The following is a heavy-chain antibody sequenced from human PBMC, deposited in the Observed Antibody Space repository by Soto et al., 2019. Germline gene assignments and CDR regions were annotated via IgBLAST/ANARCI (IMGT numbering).Heavy chain of an antibody. Sequence: QVQLVQSGAEVKKPGSSVKVSCKASGGTFSSYAISWVRQAPGQGLEWMGGIIPIFGTANYAQKFQGRVTITADESTSTAYRGLSSLRSEDTAVYYCARDLYSSSWYRTDNWCDPWGQGTLVTVSS. CDR1: GGTFSSYA. CDR3: ARDLYSSSWYRTDNWCDP. CDR2: IIPIFGTA. D-gene: IGHD6-13*01. V-gene: IGHV1-69*01. J-gene: IGHJ5*02.